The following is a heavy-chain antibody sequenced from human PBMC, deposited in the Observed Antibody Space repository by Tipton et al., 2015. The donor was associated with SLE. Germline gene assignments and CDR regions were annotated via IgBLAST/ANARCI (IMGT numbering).Heavy chain of an antibody. CDR2: IYYIGGT. D-gene: IGHD2-21*02. CDR1: GGSIRSYY. V-gene: IGHV4-59*08. J-gene: IGHJ6*02. Sequence: TLSLTCTVSGGSIRSYYWSWIRQSPGKGLEWIGTIYYIGGTYYNPSLKSRVTISVDPAKNQFSLKLTSVTAADTAVYYCARGMVTWRGAILGVDVWGQGTTVNVSS. CDR3: ARGMVTWRGAILGVDV.